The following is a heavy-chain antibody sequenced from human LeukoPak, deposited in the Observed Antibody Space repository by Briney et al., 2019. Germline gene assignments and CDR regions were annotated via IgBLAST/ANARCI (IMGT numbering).Heavy chain of an antibody. J-gene: IGHJ4*02. CDR3: ARDLIVGAPDYFDF. CDR2: IRYDGSNK. CDR1: GFTFSSYG. Sequence: PGGSLRLSCAASGFTFSSYGMHWVRQAPGKGLEWVAFIRYDGSNKYYADSVKGRFTISRDDSQNTLYLQMNSLRAEDTAVYYCARDLIVGAPDYFDFWGQGTLVTVSS. D-gene: IGHD1-26*01. V-gene: IGHV3-30*02.